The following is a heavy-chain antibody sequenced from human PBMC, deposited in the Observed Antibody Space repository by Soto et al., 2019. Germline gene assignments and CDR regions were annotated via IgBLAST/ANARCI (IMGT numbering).Heavy chain of an antibody. J-gene: IGHJ6*03. CDR3: ARGDCVGGTCYSLAGSFYYYMEV. CDR2: INNDGSVS. V-gene: IGHV3-74*01. Sequence: EVQLVESGGGLVQPGGSLRLSCVASGFTFSNYWMYWVRQAPGEGLVWVSRINNDGSVSSYADSVKGRLTISRDNVKNTLYLQRDRLRVEDTAVYYCARGDCVGGTCYSLAGSFYYYMEVWGKGTTVTVFS. CDR1: GFTFSNYW. D-gene: IGHD2-15*01.